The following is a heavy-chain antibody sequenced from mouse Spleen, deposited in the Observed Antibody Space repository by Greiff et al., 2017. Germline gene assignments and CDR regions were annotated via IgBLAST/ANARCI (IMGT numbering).Heavy chain of an antibody. D-gene: IGHD1-1*01. Sequence: EVQLQQSGPELVKPGASVKISCKASGYSFTGYYMNWVKQSPEKSLEWIGEINPSTGGTTYNQKFKAKATLTVDKSSSTAYMQLKSLTSEDSAVYYCASHYGYAMDYWGQGTSVTVSS. J-gene: IGHJ4*01. CDR2: INPSTGGT. CDR3: ASHYGYAMDY. V-gene: IGHV1-42*01. CDR1: GYSFTGYY.